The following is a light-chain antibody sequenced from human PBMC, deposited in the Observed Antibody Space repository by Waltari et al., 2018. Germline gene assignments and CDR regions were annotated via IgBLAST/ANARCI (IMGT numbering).Light chain of an antibody. Sequence: EIVLTQSPGTLSLSPGDRATPSCRATQSVSSSFFDWYQQKPGQAPRLLIYSTSKRATGIPDRFSGSGSGTDFTLTISRLEPEDFAVYYCQQYNNSPYTFGQGTKLEIK. CDR1: QSVSSSF. CDR3: QQYNNSPYT. J-gene: IGKJ2*01. V-gene: IGKV3-20*01. CDR2: STS.